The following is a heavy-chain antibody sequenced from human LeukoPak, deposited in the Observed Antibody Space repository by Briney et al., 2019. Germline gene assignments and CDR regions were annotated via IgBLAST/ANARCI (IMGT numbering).Heavy chain of an antibody. CDR3: ARDYYYDSSGSDY. J-gene: IGHJ4*02. CDR1: GGSISSSSYY. V-gene: IGHV4-39*07. CDR2: IYYSGST. Sequence: SETLSLTCTVSGGSISSSSYYWGWIRQPPGKGLEWIGSIYYSGSTYYNPSLKSRVTISVDTSKNQFSLKLSSVTAADTAVYYCARDYYYDSSGSDYWGQGTLVTVSS. D-gene: IGHD3-22*01.